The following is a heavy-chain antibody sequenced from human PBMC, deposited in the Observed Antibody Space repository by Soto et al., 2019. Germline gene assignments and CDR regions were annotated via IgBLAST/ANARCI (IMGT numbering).Heavy chain of an antibody. CDR2: IYYSGST. Sequence: PSETLSLTCTVSGGPISSYYWSWIRQPPGKGLEWIGYIYYSGSTNYNPSLKSRVTISVDTSKNQFSLKLSSVTAADTAVYYCARKTAWIPFDYWGQGTLVTVS. D-gene: IGHD5-18*01. CDR1: GGPISSYY. CDR3: ARKTAWIPFDY. V-gene: IGHV4-59*01. J-gene: IGHJ4*02.